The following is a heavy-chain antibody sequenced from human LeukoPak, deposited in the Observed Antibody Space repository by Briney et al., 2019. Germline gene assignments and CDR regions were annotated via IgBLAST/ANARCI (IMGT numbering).Heavy chain of an antibody. J-gene: IGHJ4*02. D-gene: IGHD1-14*01. CDR3: ARDRIRGDY. CDR1: GFTFSNYA. Sequence: PGRSLRLSCAASGFTFSNYAMHWVRQGPGKGLVWVSRINSDGSSTSYADSVKGRFTISRDNAKNTLYLQMNSLRAEDTAVYYCARDRIRGDYWGQGTLVTVSS. V-gene: IGHV3-74*01. CDR2: INSDGSST.